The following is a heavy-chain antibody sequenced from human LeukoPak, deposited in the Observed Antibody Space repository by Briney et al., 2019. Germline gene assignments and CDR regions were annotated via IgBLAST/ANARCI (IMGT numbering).Heavy chain of an antibody. D-gene: IGHD2-15*01. V-gene: IGHV4-34*01. CDR3: ARREGGYCSGGSCYNFGY. Sequence: SETLSLTCAVYGGSFSGYYWGWIRQPPGKGLEWIGEINHSGSTNYNPSLKSRVTISVDTSKNQFSLKLSSVTAADTAVYYCARREGGYCSGGSCYNFGYWGQGTLVTVSS. J-gene: IGHJ4*02. CDR2: INHSGST. CDR1: GGSFSGYY.